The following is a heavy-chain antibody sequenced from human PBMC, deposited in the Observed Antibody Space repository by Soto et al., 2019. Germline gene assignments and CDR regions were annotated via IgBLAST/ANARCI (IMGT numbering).Heavy chain of an antibody. J-gene: IGHJ6*02. D-gene: IGHD1-7*01. V-gene: IGHV1-18*04. CDR2: ISAYNGNT. Sequence: ASVKVSCKASGYTFTSYGISWVRQAPGQGLEWMGWISAYNGNTNYAQKLQGRVTMTTDTSTSTAYMELRSLRSDDTAVYYCARARKLELRGYYGMDVWGQGTTVTVSS. CDR1: GYTFTSYG. CDR3: ARARKLELRGYYGMDV.